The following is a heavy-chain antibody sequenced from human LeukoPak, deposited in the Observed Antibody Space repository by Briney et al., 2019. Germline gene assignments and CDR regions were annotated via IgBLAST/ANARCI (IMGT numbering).Heavy chain of an antibody. V-gene: IGHV3-21*01. J-gene: IGHJ5*02. CDR1: GFTFSDYS. Sequence: GGSLRLSCAASGFTFSDYSMNWVRQPPGKGLEWVSSISGGSSYLYYADSLKGRFTISRDNAKNSLYLQMNSLRAEDTAIYYCVRGPPLFDPWGQGTLVTVSS. CDR3: VRGPPLFDP. CDR2: ISGGSSYL.